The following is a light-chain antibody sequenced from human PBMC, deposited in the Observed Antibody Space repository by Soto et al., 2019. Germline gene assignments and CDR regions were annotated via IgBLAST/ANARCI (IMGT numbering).Light chain of an antibody. V-gene: IGKV1-9*01. CDR1: QGVRSY. J-gene: IGKJ4*01. CDR3: QQLNDYPLT. CDR2: SAS. Sequence: DIQLTQSPSSLSASVGDRVTITCRASQGVRSYLAWYQQKPGKAPYLLIYSASTLQSGVPSGFSGSGSGTEFTLTISSLQPEDFATYYCQQLNDYPLTFGGGTKVDIK.